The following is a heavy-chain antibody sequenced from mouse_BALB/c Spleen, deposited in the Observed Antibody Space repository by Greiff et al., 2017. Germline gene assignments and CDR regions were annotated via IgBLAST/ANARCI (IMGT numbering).Heavy chain of an antibody. CDR1: GYTFTSYW. D-gene: IGHD1-1*01. J-gene: IGHJ3*01. CDR3: ARRFYDWFAY. Sequence: QQSCKASGYTFTSYWMNWVKQRPEQGLEWIGRIDPYDSETHYNQKFKDKAILTVDKSSSTAYMQLSSLTSEDSAVYYCARRFYDWFAYWGQGTLVTVSA. CDR2: IDPYDSET. V-gene: IGHV1-74*01.